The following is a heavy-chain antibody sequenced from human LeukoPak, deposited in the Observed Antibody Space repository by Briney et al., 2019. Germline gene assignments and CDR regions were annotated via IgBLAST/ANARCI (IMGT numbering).Heavy chain of an antibody. CDR1: GFTFSSYG. Sequence: GGTLRLSCAASGFTFSSYGMSWVRQAPGKGLEWVSAISGSGGSTYYADSVKGRFTISRDNSKNTLYLQMNSLRAEDTAVYYCAKEGVRTPPYYYMDVWGKGTTVTVSS. CDR2: ISGSGGST. D-gene: IGHD4/OR15-4a*01. V-gene: IGHV3-23*01. CDR3: AKEGVRTPPYYYMDV. J-gene: IGHJ6*03.